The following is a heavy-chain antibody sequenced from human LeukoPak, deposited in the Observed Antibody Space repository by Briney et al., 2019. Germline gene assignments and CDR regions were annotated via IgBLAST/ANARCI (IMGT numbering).Heavy chain of an antibody. J-gene: IGHJ4*02. D-gene: IGHD3-10*02. Sequence: GGSLRLSCAASGFTFNNYPMTWVRQAPGKGLEWVSNLSGSGDITYYADSVKGRFTVSRDNSKNTLFLEINSLRVEDTAVYYCVRGMFGVVLDYWGQGTLATVSS. CDR3: VRGMFGVVLDY. CDR2: LSGSGDIT. CDR1: GFTFNNYP. V-gene: IGHV3-23*01.